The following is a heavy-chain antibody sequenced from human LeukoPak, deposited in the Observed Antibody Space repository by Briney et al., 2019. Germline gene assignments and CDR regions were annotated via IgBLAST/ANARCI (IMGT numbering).Heavy chain of an antibody. CDR3: LCLGTLTSAGTGY. V-gene: IGHV3-74*01. CDR1: GFTFSSYW. CDR2: INSDGSIT. J-gene: IGHJ4*02. Sequence: GGSLRLSCAASGFTFSSYWMHWVRQAPGEGLVWVSRINSDGSITNYADSVKGRYTISRDNAKSTLYLQMNSLRAEDTAVYYCLCLGTLTSAGTGYWGQGTLVTVSS. D-gene: IGHD6-13*01.